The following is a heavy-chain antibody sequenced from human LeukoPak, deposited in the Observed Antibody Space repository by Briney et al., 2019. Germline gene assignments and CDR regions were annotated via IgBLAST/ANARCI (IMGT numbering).Heavy chain of an antibody. V-gene: IGHV3-23*01. D-gene: IGHD1-26*01. Sequence: GGSLRLSCAASGFTFSSYDLSWVRQAPGKGLECVSAIRRGVGSTYYADSVKGRFTISRDNSKNTLYLQMNNLRADDTAVYYCANYGSSRLNWGQGTLVTVSS. CDR1: GFTFSSYD. CDR3: ANYGSSRLN. CDR2: IRRGVGST. J-gene: IGHJ4*02.